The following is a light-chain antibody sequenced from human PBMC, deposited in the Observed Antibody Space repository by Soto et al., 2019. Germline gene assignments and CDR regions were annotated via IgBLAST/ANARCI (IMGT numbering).Light chain of an antibody. J-gene: IGLJ1*01. CDR1: SSNIGAGYD. CDR3: QSYDSSLSAPV. Sequence: QSVLTQPPSVSGAPGQRVTISCTGSSSNIGAGYDVHWYQQLPGTAPKLLIYSNSNRPSGVPDRFSGSKSGTSASLAITGLQAEDEADYYCQSYDSSLSAPVFGTGTKVTVL. CDR2: SNS. V-gene: IGLV1-40*01.